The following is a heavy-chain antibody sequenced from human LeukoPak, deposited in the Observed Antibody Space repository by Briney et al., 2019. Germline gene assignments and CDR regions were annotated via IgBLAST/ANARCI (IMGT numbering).Heavy chain of an antibody. D-gene: IGHD1-26*01. CDR1: GFTVSSNY. CDR2: IYSGGST. J-gene: IGHJ4*02. Sequence: GGSLRLSCAASGFTVSSNYMSWVRQAPGKGLEWVSVIYSGGSTYYADSVKGRFTISRDNAKNSLYLQMNSLRAEDTAVYYCATESGTYSGTCFDYWGQGTLVTVSS. V-gene: IGHV3-66*01. CDR3: ATESGTYSGTCFDY.